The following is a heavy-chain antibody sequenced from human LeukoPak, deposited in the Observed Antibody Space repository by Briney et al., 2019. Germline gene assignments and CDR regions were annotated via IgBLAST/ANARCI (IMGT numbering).Heavy chain of an antibody. CDR2: IYTSGST. Sequence: SETLSLTCTVSGGSISSYYWSWIRQPAGKGLEWIGRIYTSGSTNYNPSLKSRVTMSVDTSKNQFSLKLSSVTAADTAVYYCARGTGSTFYYYYYMDVWGKGTTVTVSS. V-gene: IGHV4-4*07. D-gene: IGHD2-2*01. CDR3: ARGTGSTFYYYYYMDV. CDR1: GGSISSYY. J-gene: IGHJ6*03.